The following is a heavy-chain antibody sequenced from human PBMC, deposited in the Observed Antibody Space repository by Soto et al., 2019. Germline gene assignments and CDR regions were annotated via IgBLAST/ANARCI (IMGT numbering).Heavy chain of an antibody. CDR1: GGSISSYY. V-gene: IGHV4-4*07. CDR3: AREGYYDSSGYPKHYYGMDV. Sequence: SETLSLTCTVSGGSISSYYWSWIRQPAGKGLEWIGRIYTSGSTNYNPSLKSRVTMSVDTSKNQFSLKLSSVTAADTAVYYCAREGYYDSSGYPKHYYGMDVWGQGTTVTVSS. D-gene: IGHD3-22*01. J-gene: IGHJ6*02. CDR2: IYTSGST.